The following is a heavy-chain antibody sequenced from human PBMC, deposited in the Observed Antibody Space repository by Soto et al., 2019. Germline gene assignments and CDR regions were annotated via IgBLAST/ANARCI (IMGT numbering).Heavy chain of an antibody. CDR3: ARGPLGNWFDP. CDR1: GYTFTSYA. CDR2: INAGNGNT. J-gene: IGHJ5*02. Sequence: ASVKVSCKASGYTFTSYAMHWVRQASGQRLEWMGWINAGNGNTKYSQKFQGRVTITKNTSASTAYMELSSLRSEDTAVYYCARGPLGNWFDPWGQGTLVTVSS. V-gene: IGHV1-3*01.